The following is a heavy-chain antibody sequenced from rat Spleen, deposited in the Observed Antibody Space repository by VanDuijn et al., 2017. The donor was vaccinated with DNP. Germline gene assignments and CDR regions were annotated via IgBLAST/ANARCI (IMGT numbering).Heavy chain of an antibody. Sequence: EVQLVESGGDLVQPGRSLKLSCVASGFTFNNYWMTWIRQAPKKGLEWVATITYDGRSTYYRDSMKGRFTISRDNAKSTLYLQMDSLRSDDTATYYCARQRWYYSGEGMDYWGQGVMVTVSS. CDR3: ARQRWYYSGEGMDY. J-gene: IGHJ2*01. V-gene: IGHV5-7*01. CDR2: ITYDGRST. D-gene: IGHD1-1*01. CDR1: GFTFNNYW.